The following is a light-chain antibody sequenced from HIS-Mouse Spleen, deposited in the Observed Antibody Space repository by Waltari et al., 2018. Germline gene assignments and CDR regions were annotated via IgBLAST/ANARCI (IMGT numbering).Light chain of an antibody. CDR3: CSYAGSSTFWV. J-gene: IGLJ3*02. V-gene: IGLV2-23*01. Sequence: QSPLTQPASVSGSPGQSITISCTGTSIDVGSYNFVSWYQQHPAKAPKPMIYEGSKRPSGVSNRFSGSKSGNTASLTISGLQAEDEADYYCCSYAGSSTFWVFGGGTKLTVL. CDR1: SIDVGSYNF. CDR2: EGS.